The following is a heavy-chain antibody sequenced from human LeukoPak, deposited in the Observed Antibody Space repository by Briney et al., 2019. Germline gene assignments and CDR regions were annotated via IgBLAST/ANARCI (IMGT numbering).Heavy chain of an antibody. V-gene: IGHV1-2*02. Sequence: ASVKVSCKASRYTFTGYYMHWVRQAPGQGLEWMGWINPNSGGTNYAQKFQGRVTMTRDTSISTAYMELSRLRSDDTAVYYCARDGQLGESYYYGMDVWGQGTTVTVSS. CDR2: INPNSGGT. D-gene: IGHD3-16*01. CDR1: RYTFTGYY. J-gene: IGHJ6*02. CDR3: ARDGQLGESYYYGMDV.